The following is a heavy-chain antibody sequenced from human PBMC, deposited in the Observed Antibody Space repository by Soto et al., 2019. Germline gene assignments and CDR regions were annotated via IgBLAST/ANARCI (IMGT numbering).Heavy chain of an antibody. Sequence: GASVKVSCKASGYSFSSYGFSWVRQAPGQGLEWMGWISAYNGYTLFAQKFQGRVTMTTDSSTSTAYMELRSLRSDDTAVYYCARGGGHDPHWGQGTLVTVSS. D-gene: IGHD5-12*01. V-gene: IGHV1-18*01. CDR2: ISAYNGYT. CDR1: GYSFSSYG. CDR3: ARGGGHDPH. J-gene: IGHJ4*02.